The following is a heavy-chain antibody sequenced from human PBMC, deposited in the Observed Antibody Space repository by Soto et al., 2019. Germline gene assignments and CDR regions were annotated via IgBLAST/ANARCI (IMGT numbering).Heavy chain of an antibody. CDR1: GYSFTSYW. CDR2: IFPDDSDT. J-gene: IGHJ4*02. D-gene: IGHD6-13*01. Sequence: GASLKISCQVSGYSFTSYWIGWVRQMSGKGLEWMAMIFPDDSDTRYSPSFQGRVTISVDKSTSTASPQWHSLEASDTAFYFCARSPRSSLYFDYWGQGALVTVSS. V-gene: IGHV5-51*01. CDR3: ARSPRSSLYFDY.